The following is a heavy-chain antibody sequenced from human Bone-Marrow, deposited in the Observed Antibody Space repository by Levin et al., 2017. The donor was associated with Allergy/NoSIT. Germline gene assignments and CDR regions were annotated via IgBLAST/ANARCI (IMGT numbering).Heavy chain of an antibody. D-gene: IGHD3-22*01. J-gene: IGHJ2*01. CDR2: ISSGSGTS. CDR1: GFSFNTYN. Sequence: GGSLRLSCAASGFSFNTYNMHWVRQAPGKGLECISYISSGSGTSDYADSVKGRFTISRDNANNSMYLQMNSLRAEDTAVYYCARETTYYFDTGGDLRAGWYFDLWGRGTRVTVSS. V-gene: IGHV3-48*01. CDR3: ARETTYYFDTGGDLRAGWYFDL.